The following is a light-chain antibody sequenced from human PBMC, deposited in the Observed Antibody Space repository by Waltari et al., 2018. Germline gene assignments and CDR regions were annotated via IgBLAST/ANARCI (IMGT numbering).Light chain of an antibody. CDR3: QKYDRLPAT. CDR2: VAS. J-gene: IGKJ1*01. Sequence: EIVLTQSPGTLSLSPGERGTLSCRSSQSVSRFLAWYQQKPGQAPSLLIYVASTRATGIPDRFSGSGSGTDFSLTISRLEPEDFAVYYCQKYDRLPATFGQGTKVEIK. V-gene: IGKV3-20*01. CDR1: QSVSRF.